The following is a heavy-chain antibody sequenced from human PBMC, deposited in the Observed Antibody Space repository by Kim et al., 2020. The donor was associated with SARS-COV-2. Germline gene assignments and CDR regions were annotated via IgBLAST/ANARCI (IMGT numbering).Heavy chain of an antibody. V-gene: IGHV4-59*01. CDR2: IYYSGST. Sequence: SQTLSLTCTVSGGSISSYYWSWIRQPPGKGLEWIGYIYYSGSTNYNPSLKSRVTISVDTSKNQFSLKLSSVTAADTAVYYCAREILANWGYYDGAHDAFDIWGQGTMVTVSS. D-gene: IGHD7-27*01. CDR1: GGSISSYY. J-gene: IGHJ3*02. CDR3: AREILANWGYYDGAHDAFDI.